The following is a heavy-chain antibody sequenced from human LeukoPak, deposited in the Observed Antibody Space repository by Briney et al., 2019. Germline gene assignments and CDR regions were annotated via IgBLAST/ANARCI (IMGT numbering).Heavy chain of an antibody. J-gene: IGHJ3*02. Sequence: SETLSLTCTISGVSISSHYWSWIRQPPGKGLEWIGYISYIGSTNYNPSLKSRVTISVDTSQNQFSLKLTSVTAADAAVYFCARDPTTVTKGLDIWGQGTMVTVSS. CDR1: GVSISSHY. CDR3: ARDPTTVTKGLDI. V-gene: IGHV4-59*11. CDR2: ISYIGST. D-gene: IGHD4-17*01.